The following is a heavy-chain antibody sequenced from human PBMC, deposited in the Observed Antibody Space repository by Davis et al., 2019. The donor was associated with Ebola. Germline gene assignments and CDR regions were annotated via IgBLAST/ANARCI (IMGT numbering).Heavy chain of an antibody. V-gene: IGHV3-49*04. CDR1: GFTFGDYA. Sequence: LKISCSAYGFTFGDYAINWVRQAPGRGLEWVGFIRSKGYGGKTQYAASVKGRFTISRDDSRSIVFLQMNSLKIDDTAVYYCTRDLKQPPPSYYFGMDVWGQGTTVTVSS. CDR2: IRSKGYGGKT. CDR3: TRDLKQPPPSYYFGMDV. J-gene: IGHJ6*02. D-gene: IGHD3-10*01.